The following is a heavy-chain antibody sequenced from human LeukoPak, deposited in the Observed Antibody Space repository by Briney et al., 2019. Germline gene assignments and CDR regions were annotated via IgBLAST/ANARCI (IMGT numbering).Heavy chain of an antibody. Sequence: PGGSLRLSCAASGFTFSSYAMHWVRQAPGKGLEWAAVISYDGSNKYYADSVKGRFTISRDNSKNTLYLQMNSLRAEDTAVYYCARDRRITMIVVVRQDSNWFDPWGQGTLVTVSS. J-gene: IGHJ5*02. V-gene: IGHV3-30-3*01. CDR3: ARDRRITMIVVVRQDSNWFDP. CDR1: GFTFSSYA. CDR2: ISYDGSNK. D-gene: IGHD3-22*01.